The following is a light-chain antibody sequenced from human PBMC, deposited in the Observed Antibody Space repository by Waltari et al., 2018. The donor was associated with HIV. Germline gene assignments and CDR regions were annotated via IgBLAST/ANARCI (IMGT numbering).Light chain of an antibody. CDR1: QSLVYSDGSTN. J-gene: IGKJ2*01. CDR2: QVS. V-gene: IGKV2-30*01. Sequence: DVVMTQSPLSLPVTLGEPASISCRSSQSLVYSDGSTNLCWFHQRPGQSPRRLIYQVSNRDSGVPDRFSGSGSGTDFTLKISRVEAEDVGLYYCMQGSHWPHTLGQVTKLEIK. CDR3: MQGSHWPHT.